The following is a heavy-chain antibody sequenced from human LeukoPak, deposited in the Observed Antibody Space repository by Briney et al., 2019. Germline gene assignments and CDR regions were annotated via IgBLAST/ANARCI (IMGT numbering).Heavy chain of an antibody. Sequence: SVKVCCKASGGTFSSYAISWVRQAPGQGLEWMGGIIPIFGTANYAQKFQGRVTITADESTSTAYMELSSLRSEDTAVYYCARVVYYYASGSVGPFDYWGQGTLVTVSS. CDR3: ARVVYYYASGSVGPFDY. CDR2: IIPIFGTA. D-gene: IGHD3-10*01. CDR1: GGTFSSYA. J-gene: IGHJ4*02. V-gene: IGHV1-69*13.